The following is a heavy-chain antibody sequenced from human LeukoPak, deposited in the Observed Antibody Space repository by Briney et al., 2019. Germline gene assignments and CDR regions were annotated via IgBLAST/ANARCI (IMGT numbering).Heavy chain of an antibody. Sequence: PGGSLRLSCAASGFTFSSYSMNWVRQAPGQGLEWISSISSSSSYIYYAGSVKGRFTISTDNATNSLYLQMNSLRAEDTAVYYCARAGVRWGYSYGYDFDYWGQGTLVTVSS. CDR1: GFTFSSYS. V-gene: IGHV3-21*01. CDR2: ISSSSSYI. D-gene: IGHD5-18*01. CDR3: ARAGVRWGYSYGYDFDY. J-gene: IGHJ4*02.